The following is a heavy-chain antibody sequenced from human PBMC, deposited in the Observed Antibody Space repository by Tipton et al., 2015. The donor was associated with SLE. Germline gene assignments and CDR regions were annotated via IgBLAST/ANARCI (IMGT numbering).Heavy chain of an antibody. CDR2: IYYSGST. V-gene: IGHV4-39*01. CDR3: ARRVGVGYSYGFDY. D-gene: IGHD5-18*01. Sequence: TLSLTCTVSGGSISSSSYYWGWIRQPPGKGLEWIGSIYYSGSTYYNPSLKSRVTISVDTSKNQFSLKLSSVTAADTAVYYCARRVGVGYSYGFDYWGQGTLVTVSS. J-gene: IGHJ4*02. CDR1: GGSISSSSYY.